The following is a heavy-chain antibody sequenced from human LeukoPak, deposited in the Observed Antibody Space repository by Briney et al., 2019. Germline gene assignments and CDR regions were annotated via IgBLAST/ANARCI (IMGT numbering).Heavy chain of an antibody. CDR1: GYTFTSYG. V-gene: IGHV1-18*01. CDR3: ARAPWAPATVGTWFDY. D-gene: IGHD1-26*01. Sequence: GASVKVSCKASGYTFTSYGISWVRQAPGQGLEWMGWISAYNGNTNYAQKLQGRVTMTTDTSTSTSYMELRSLRSDDTAVYYCARAPWAPATVGTWFDYWGQGTLVTVSS. CDR2: ISAYNGNT. J-gene: IGHJ4*02.